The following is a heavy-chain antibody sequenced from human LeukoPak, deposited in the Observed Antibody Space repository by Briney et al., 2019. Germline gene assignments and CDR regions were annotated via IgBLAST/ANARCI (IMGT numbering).Heavy chain of an antibody. CDR3: AKAHNWNDYFDAFDI. J-gene: IGHJ3*02. D-gene: IGHD1-1*01. Sequence: PGRSLRLSCAASGFTFSSYGMHWVRQAPGKGLEWVAVISYDGSNKYYADSVKGRFTISRDNSKNTLYLQMDSLRAEDTAVYYCAKAHNWNDYFDAFDIWGQGTMVTVSP. V-gene: IGHV3-30*18. CDR1: GFTFSSYG. CDR2: ISYDGSNK.